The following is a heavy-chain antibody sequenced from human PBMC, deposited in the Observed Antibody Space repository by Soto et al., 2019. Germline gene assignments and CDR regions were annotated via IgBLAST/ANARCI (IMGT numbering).Heavy chain of an antibody. CDR2: MYNTGST. CDR1: GGSISSYY. J-gene: IGHJ6*02. CDR3: ARDLWGYCGADCYPLDV. D-gene: IGHD2-21*02. V-gene: IGHV4-59*01. Sequence: QVRLQESGPGLVKPSETLSLTCTVSGGSISSYYWSWIRQPPGKGLEWIGYMYNTGSTIYNPSLTSRVTISVDTSKNQFSLKLNSVTAADTAVYYCARDLWGYCGADCYPLDVWGQGTTVTVSS.